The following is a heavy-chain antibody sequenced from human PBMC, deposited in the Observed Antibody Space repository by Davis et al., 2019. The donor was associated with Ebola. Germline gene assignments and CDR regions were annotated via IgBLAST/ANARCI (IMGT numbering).Heavy chain of an antibody. CDR2: TYYNSKWYK. J-gene: IGHJ6*02. CDR3: VRGWVRSGLDV. V-gene: IGHV6-1*01. Sequence: HSQTLSLTCAISGDSVSSSGAAWIWIRKSPSRGLEWLGRTYYNSKWYKDYAVSLKSRISINPNTSKNQLSLQLNSVTPEDAAVYYCVRGWVRSGLDVWGQGTTVTVSS. CDR1: GDSVSSSGAA. D-gene: IGHD1-26*01.